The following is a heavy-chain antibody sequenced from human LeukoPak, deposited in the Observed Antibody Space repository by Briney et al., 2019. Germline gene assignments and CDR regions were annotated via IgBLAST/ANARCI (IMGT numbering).Heavy chain of an antibody. CDR1: GFTFSNYA. D-gene: IGHD1-26*01. CDR3: AKNSGSYDLRY. Sequence: PGGSLRLSCAASGFTFSNYAMSWVRQAPGKGLEWVSAISSSGGSTYYADSVKGRFTISRDNSKNTLYLQMNSLRAEDTAVYYCAKNSGSYDLRYWGQGTLVTVSS. V-gene: IGHV3-23*01. CDR2: ISSSGGST. J-gene: IGHJ4*02.